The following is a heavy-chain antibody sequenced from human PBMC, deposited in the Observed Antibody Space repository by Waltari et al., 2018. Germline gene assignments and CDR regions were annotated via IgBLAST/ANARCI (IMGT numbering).Heavy chain of an antibody. J-gene: IGHJ4*02. V-gene: IGHV4-38-2*02. D-gene: IGHD4-17*01. Sequence: QVQLQESGPGLVKPSETLSLTCTVSGYSIRSGYYWGWIRQPPGKGLEGIGSIYPSGSTYYNPSLKSRVTISVDTSKNQFSLKLSSVTAADTAVYYCARVDYGDYAIDYWGQGTLVTVSS. CDR1: GYSIRSGYY. CDR2: IYPSGST. CDR3: ARVDYGDYAIDY.